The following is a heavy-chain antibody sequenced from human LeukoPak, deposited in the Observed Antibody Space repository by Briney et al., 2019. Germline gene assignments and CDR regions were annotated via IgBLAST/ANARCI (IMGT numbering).Heavy chain of an antibody. CDR2: IYHSGST. V-gene: IGHV4-4*02. CDR1: GGSISSSNW. CDR3: ARVPGGALNWFDP. J-gene: IGHJ5*02. Sequence: PSETLSLTCAVSGGSISSSNWWSWVRQPPGKGLEWIGEIYHSGSTYYNPSLKSRVTISVYTSKNQFSLKLSSVTAADTAVYYCARVPGGALNWFDPWGQGTLVTVSS. D-gene: IGHD1-1*01.